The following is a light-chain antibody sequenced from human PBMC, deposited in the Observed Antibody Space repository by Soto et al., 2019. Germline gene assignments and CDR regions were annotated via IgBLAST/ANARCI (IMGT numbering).Light chain of an antibody. J-gene: IGLJ1*01. CDR3: SSYAGSNKSV. Sequence: QSVLTQPASVSGSPGQSIAISCTGSSSDIGIYKYVSWYQQHPGKVPKLMIYEVSKRPSGVPDRFSGSKSGNTASLTVSGLQPEDEADYYCSSYAGSNKSVFGTGTKVTVL. CDR1: SSDIGIYKY. V-gene: IGLV2-8*01. CDR2: EVS.